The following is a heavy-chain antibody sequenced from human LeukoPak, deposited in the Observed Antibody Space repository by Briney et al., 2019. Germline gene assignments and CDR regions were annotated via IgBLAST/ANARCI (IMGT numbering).Heavy chain of an antibody. CDR3: AREEDQNWFDP. Sequence: PSETLSLTCTVSGGSISSYYWSWIRQPPGKGLEWIGYIYTSGSTNYNPSLKSRVTISVDTSKNQFSLKLSSVTAADTAVYYCAREEDQNWFDPWGQGTLVTVSS. J-gene: IGHJ5*02. CDR1: GGSISSYY. V-gene: IGHV4-4*09. CDR2: IYTSGST. D-gene: IGHD2-15*01.